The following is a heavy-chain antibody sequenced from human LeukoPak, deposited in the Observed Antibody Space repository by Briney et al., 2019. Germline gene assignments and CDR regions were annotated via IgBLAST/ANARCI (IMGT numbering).Heavy chain of an antibody. D-gene: IGHD3-3*01. Sequence: SETLSLTCTVSAGSVSNGNYYWSWLRQPPGKALEWIGYIYYTGTTYYIPSLEGRVTISVDTSKNQFSVKLNSVTAADTAVYYCASTLWGGRLKTHYYYYGMDVWGQGTTVTVSS. CDR1: AGSVSNGNYY. CDR3: ASTLWGGRLKTHYYYYGMDV. V-gene: IGHV4-61*01. CDR2: IYYTGTT. J-gene: IGHJ6*02.